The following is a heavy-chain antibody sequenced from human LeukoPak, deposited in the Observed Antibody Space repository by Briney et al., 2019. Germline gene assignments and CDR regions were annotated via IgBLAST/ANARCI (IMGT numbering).Heavy chain of an antibody. CDR1: GGSISSYY. V-gene: IGHV4-4*07. CDR2: IYSSGST. D-gene: IGHD5-12*01. J-gene: IGHJ4*02. CDR3: ARVRPWGEWLLDY. Sequence: SETLSLTCTVSGGSISSYYWSWIRQPAGKGLECIGRIYSSGSTNYNSSLKSRVTMSVDASKNQFSLKLTSVTAADTAVYYCARVRPWGEWLLDYWGQGTLVTVSS.